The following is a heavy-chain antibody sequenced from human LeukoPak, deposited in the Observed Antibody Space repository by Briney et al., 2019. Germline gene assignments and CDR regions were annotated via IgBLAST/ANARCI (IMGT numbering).Heavy chain of an antibody. Sequence: SVKVSCKASGGTFSSYAISWVRQAPGQGLEWMGGIIPIFGTANYAQKFQGRVTITADESTSTAYMELSSLRSEDTAVYYCARAKYYYGSGSYACFDYWGQGTLVTVSS. D-gene: IGHD3-10*01. CDR3: ARAKYYYGSGSYACFDY. CDR2: IIPIFGTA. CDR1: GGTFSSYA. J-gene: IGHJ4*02. V-gene: IGHV1-69*13.